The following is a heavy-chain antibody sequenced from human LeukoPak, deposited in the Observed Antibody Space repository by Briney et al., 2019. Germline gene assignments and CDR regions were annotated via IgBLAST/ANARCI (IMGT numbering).Heavy chain of an antibody. J-gene: IGHJ4*02. CDR2: INTDSGNP. D-gene: IGHD2-15*01. CDR3: ARVWGYCSDGNCYPKY. V-gene: IGHV7-4-1*02. Sequence: GAPVKDSCKPSRYPLTPYAMTWGGQAPRPGRGWRSWINTDSGNPTYAQGFTGRFVFSLDRSVTTAYLQISYLKPEDTAVYYCARVWGYCSDGNCYPKYWGQGTLVTVSS. CDR1: RYPLTPYA.